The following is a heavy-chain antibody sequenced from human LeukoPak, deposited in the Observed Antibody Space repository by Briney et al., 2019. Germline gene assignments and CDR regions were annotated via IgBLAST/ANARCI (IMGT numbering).Heavy chain of an antibody. J-gene: IGHJ4*02. D-gene: IGHD2-2*01. CDR3: AKESLRVVPSATFDY. Sequence: GGSLRLSCAASGFTFNNCGMSWVRQAPGKGLEWVSAISGSGGSTYYADSVKGRFTISRDNSKNTLYLQMHSLRAEDTAVYYCAKESLRVVPSATFDYWGQGTLVTVSS. CDR2: ISGSGGST. CDR1: GFTFNNCG. V-gene: IGHV3-23*01.